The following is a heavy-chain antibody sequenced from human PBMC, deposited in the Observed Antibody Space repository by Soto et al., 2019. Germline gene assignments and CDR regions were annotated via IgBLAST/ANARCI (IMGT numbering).Heavy chain of an antibody. V-gene: IGHV1-2*04. CDR2: INPNSGGT. D-gene: IGHD6-6*01. CDR3: ARSIAAGTLYYYYYVDV. J-gene: IGHJ6*03. CDR1: GYTFASYA. Sequence: ASVKVSCKASGYTFASYARQWVRQAPGQRLEWMGWINPNSGGTNYAQKFQGWVTMTRDTSISTAYMELSRLRSDDTAVYYCARSIAAGTLYYYYYVDVWGKGTTVTVSS.